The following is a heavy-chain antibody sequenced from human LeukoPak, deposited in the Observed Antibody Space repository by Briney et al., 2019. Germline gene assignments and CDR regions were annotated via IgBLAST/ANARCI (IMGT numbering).Heavy chain of an antibody. V-gene: IGHV1-24*01. Sequence: ASVKVSCKVSGYTLTELSMHWVRQAPGKGLEWMGGFDPEDGETIYAQKFQGRVTMTEDTSTDTAYMELSSLRPEDTAVYYCATSTTTPYSGSYSIDYWGQGTLVTVSS. J-gene: IGHJ4*02. CDR2: FDPEDGET. D-gene: IGHD1-26*01. CDR1: GYTLTELS. CDR3: ATSTTTPYSGSYSIDY.